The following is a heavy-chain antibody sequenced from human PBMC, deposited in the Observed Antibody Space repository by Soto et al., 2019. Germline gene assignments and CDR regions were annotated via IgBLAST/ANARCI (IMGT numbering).Heavy chain of an antibody. D-gene: IGHD3-22*01. V-gene: IGHV3-23*01. CDR3: AKAYYYDSSGYPDAFDI. J-gene: IGHJ3*02. CDR2: ISGSGGST. Sequence: GSLRLSCAASGFTFSSYAMSWVRQAPGKGLEWVSAISGSGGSTYYADSVKGRFTISRDNSKNTLYLQMNSLRAEDTAVYYCAKAYYYDSSGYPDAFDIWGQGTMVTVSS. CDR1: GFTFSSYA.